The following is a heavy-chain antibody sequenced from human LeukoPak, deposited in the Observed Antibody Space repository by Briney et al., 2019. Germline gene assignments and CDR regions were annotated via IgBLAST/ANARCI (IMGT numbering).Heavy chain of an antibody. V-gene: IGHV3-74*01. Sequence: GGSLRLSCAASGFTFSTYWVHWVRQAPGKGLVWVSRINTDGSSTSYADSVKGRFTISRDNTKNTLYLQMNSLRAEDTAVYYCATARPISDYYMDVWGKGTTVTVSS. CDR2: INTDGSST. CDR3: ATARPISDYYMDV. J-gene: IGHJ6*03. CDR1: GFTFSTYW.